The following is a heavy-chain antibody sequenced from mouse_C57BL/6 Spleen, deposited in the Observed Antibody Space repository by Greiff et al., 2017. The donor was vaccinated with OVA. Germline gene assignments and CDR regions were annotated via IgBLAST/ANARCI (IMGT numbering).Heavy chain of an antibody. CDR3: TRDGSSYWYFDV. Sequence: EVMLVESGGGLVKPGGSLKLSCAASGFTFSSYAMSWVRQTPEKRLEWVAYISSGGDYIYYADTVKGRFTISRDNARNTLYLQMSSLKSEDTAMYYCTRDGSSYWYFDVWGTGTTVTVSS. V-gene: IGHV5-9-1*02. CDR1: GFTFSSYA. J-gene: IGHJ1*03. D-gene: IGHD1-1*01. CDR2: ISSGGDYI.